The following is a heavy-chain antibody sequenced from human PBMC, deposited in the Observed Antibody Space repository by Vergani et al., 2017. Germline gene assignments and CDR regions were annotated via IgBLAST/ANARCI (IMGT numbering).Heavy chain of an antibody. Sequence: QVQLQQWGAGLLKPSETLSLTCAVYGGSFSGYYWSWIRQPPGKGLEWIGEINHSGSTNYNPSLKSRVTISVDTSKNQFSVKLSSVTAADTAVYYCARESLYCSGGSCYSDGMDVWGQGTTVTVSS. J-gene: IGHJ6*02. CDR1: GGSFSGYY. V-gene: IGHV4-34*01. D-gene: IGHD2-15*01. CDR3: ARESLYCSGGSCYSDGMDV. CDR2: INHSGST.